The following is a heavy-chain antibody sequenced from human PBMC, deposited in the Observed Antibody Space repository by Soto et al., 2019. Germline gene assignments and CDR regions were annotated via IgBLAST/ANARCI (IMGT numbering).Heavy chain of an antibody. D-gene: IGHD3-22*01. Sequence: GGSLRLSCAASGFTFSRYWMHWVRQAPGKGLVWVSRISSDGSNAIYADSVKGRFTISRDNAKNTLHLQMNSLRAEDTATYYCTRDQVDSSGYYFFDFWGRGTPVTVSS. J-gene: IGHJ4*02. CDR3: TRDQVDSSGYYFFDF. CDR2: ISSDGSNA. V-gene: IGHV3-74*01. CDR1: GFTFSRYW.